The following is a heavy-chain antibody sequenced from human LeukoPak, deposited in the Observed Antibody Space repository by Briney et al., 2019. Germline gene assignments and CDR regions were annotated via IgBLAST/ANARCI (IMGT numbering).Heavy chain of an antibody. CDR1: GFTFGAYF. J-gene: IGHJ4*02. V-gene: IGHV3-64D*06. Sequence: PGGSLRLSCSASGFTFGAYFMHWVRQAPGKGLQYVSSIGSNEYDTYYADSVKGRFTISRDNSKNTLFLQMNNLRPEDTAVYYCVKDLNGTWSFDYWGQGTLVTVSS. D-gene: IGHD2-8*01. CDR3: VKDLNGTWSFDY. CDR2: IGSNEYDT.